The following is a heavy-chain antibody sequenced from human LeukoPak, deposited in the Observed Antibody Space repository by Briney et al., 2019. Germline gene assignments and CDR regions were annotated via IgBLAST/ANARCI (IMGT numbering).Heavy chain of an antibody. CDR2: ISAYNGNT. CDR1: GYTFTSYG. D-gene: IGHD2-15*01. V-gene: IGHV1-18*01. J-gene: IGHJ6*02. CDR3: ARVLVVAATQEYYYGMDV. Sequence: ASVKVSCKASGYTFTSYGISWVRQAPGQGLEWMGWISAYNGNTNYAQKLQGRDTMTTDTSTGTAYMELRSLRSDDTAVYYCARVLVVAATQEYYYGMDVWGQGTTVTVSS.